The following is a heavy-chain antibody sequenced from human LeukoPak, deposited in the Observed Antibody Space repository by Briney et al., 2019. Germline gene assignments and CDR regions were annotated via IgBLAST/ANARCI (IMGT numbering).Heavy chain of an antibody. CDR2: INHSGST. Sequence: PSETLSLTCAVYGGSFSGYYWRWIRQPPGKGLEWIGEINHSGSTNYNPSLKSRVTISVDTSKNPFSLKLSSVTAADTAVYYCARGEENGYYVFDYWGQGTLVTVPS. J-gene: IGHJ4*02. CDR1: GGSFSGYY. CDR3: ARGEENGYYVFDY. V-gene: IGHV4-34*01. D-gene: IGHD3-22*01.